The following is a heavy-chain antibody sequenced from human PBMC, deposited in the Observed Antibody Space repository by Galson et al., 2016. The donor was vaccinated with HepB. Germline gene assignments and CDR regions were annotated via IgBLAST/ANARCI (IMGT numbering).Heavy chain of an antibody. D-gene: IGHD3-16*01. CDR2: VYRERA. CDR3: ARAGLGTKATFDS. Sequence: TLSLTCTVSDGSLSSSSFSWGWVRQPPGKGLECIGTVYRERAYYNPSLGGRVTISVGMSPDLFSLKLTSLTAADTAVYYCARAGLGTKATFDSWGQGTLVAVSS. CDR1: DGSLSSSSFS. V-gene: IGHV4-39*01. J-gene: IGHJ4*02.